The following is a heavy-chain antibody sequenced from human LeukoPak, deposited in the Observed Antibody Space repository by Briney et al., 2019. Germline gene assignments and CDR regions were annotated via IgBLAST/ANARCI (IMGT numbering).Heavy chain of an antibody. D-gene: IGHD3-10*01. J-gene: IGHJ5*02. V-gene: IGHV4-59*01. CDR1: GGSISSYY. Sequence: SETLSLTCTVSGGSISSYYWSWIRQPPGKGLEWIGYIYYSGSTNYNPSLKSRVTISVDTSKNQFSLKLSSVTAADTAVYYCASIVPYYYGSQFLGWFDPWGQGTLVTVSS. CDR2: IYYSGST. CDR3: ASIVPYYYGSQFLGWFDP.